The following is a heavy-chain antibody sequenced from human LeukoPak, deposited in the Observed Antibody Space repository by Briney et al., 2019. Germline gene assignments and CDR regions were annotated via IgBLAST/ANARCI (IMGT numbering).Heavy chain of an antibody. CDR1: GGSISSYY. CDR2: IYYSGST. V-gene: IGHV4-59*12. J-gene: IGHJ4*02. Sequence: SETLFLTCTVSGGSISSYYWSWIRQPPGKGLEWIGYIYYSGSTNYNPSVKSRLTISVDTSKNQFSLKLSSVTAADTAVYYCASPGGDILTGRDYWGQGTLVTVSS. D-gene: IGHD3-9*01. CDR3: ASPGGDILTGRDY.